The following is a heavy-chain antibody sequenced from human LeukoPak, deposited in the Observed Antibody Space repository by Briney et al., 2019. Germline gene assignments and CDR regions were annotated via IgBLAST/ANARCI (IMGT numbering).Heavy chain of an antibody. CDR3: ARGTGY. V-gene: IGHV3-64D*06. CDR2: ISSNGDNT. Sequence: GGSLRLSCSVSGFTFSTYVMHWVRQAPGKGLEYVSAISSNGDNTYYADSVKGRFTISRDNSKNTLYLQMSSLTADDSAVYYCARGTGYSGQGTLVSVSS. J-gene: IGHJ4*02. CDR1: GFTFSTYV. D-gene: IGHD2-8*02.